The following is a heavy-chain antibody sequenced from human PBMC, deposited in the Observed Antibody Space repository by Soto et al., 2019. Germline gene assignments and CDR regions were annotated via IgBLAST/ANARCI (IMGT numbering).Heavy chain of an antibody. V-gene: IGHV1-46*03. CDR1: GYTFTSYY. CDR2: INPSGGST. D-gene: IGHD4-17*01. Sequence: ASVKVSCKASGYTFTSYYMHWVRQAPGQGLEWMGIINPSGGSTSYAQKFQGRVTMTRDTSTSTVYMELSSLRSEDTAVYYCARAPRLDYGDYFEYFQHWGQGTLVTVSS. J-gene: IGHJ1*01. CDR3: ARAPRLDYGDYFEYFQH.